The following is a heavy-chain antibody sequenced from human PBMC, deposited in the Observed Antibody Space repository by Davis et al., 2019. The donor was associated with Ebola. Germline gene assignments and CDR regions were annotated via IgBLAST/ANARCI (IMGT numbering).Heavy chain of an antibody. CDR2: IFHGGST. D-gene: IGHD2-2*01. CDR3: AGGYCGSASCPIEY. CDR1: GGSISSYY. V-gene: IGHV4-59*01. J-gene: IGHJ4*02. Sequence: SETLSLTCTVSGGSISSYYWNWIRLPPGKGLEWIGYIFHGGSTNYNTSLKSRVTISVDKSKNQISLNLSSVTAADTAVYYCAGGYCGSASCPIEYWGQGTLLTVSS.